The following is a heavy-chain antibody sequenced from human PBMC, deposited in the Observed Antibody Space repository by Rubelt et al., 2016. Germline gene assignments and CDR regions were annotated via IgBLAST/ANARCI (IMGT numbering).Heavy chain of an antibody. J-gene: IGHJ4*02. CDR1: GFTFSSYA. Sequence: VQLVESGGGVVQPGRSLRLSCAASGFTFSSYAMHWVRQAPGKGLEWVAVISYDGSNKYYADSVKGRFTISRDNSKNTLYLQMNSLRAEDTAVYYCARDAGYSYLDYWGQGTLVTVSS. CDR3: ARDAGYSYLDY. V-gene: IGHV3-30*04. CDR2: ISYDGSNK. D-gene: IGHD5-18*01.